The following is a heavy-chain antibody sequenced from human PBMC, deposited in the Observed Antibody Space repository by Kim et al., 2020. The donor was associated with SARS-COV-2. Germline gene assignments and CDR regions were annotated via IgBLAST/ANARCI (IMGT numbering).Heavy chain of an antibody. V-gene: IGHV3-30*18. J-gene: IGHJ6*02. D-gene: IGHD2-15*01. CDR2: ISWDGSHQ. CDR1: GVTFRSYG. CDR3: AKDIARPGRYYAMDV. Sequence: GGSLRLSCAASGVTFRSYGMHWVRQAPGKGLEWVAVISWDGSHQYYADSVRGRFTISRDNSNNTLYLQMNSLRPEDTALYYCAKDIARPGRYYAMDVWGQGTTVTVSS.